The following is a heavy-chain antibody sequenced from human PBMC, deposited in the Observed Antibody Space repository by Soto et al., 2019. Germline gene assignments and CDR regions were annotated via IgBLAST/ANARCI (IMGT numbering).Heavy chain of an antibody. CDR1: GGSISINNYY. Sequence: QLQLQESGPGLVKPSETLSLTCTVSGGSISINNYYWGWIRQPPGKGPEWIGSIYYTGSTYYISSPKRRPTLPLHTSTNQYSIRLSSVTAADTAVYYCATHGVNGNPDCWGQGTLITVSS. CDR3: ATHGVNGNPDC. J-gene: IGHJ4*02. V-gene: IGHV4-39*01. CDR2: IYYTGST. D-gene: IGHD2-8*01.